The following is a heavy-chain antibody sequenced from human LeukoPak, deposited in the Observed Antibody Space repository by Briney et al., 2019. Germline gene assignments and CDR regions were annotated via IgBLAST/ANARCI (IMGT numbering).Heavy chain of an antibody. CDR3: TTFSGYYASDAFDI. J-gene: IGHJ3*02. D-gene: IGHD3-22*01. V-gene: IGHV3-15*01. Sequence: RGSLRLSWGAAGFTFSNAWMSWGRQAPGKGLEWVGRIKSKTDGGTTDYAAPVKGRFTISRDDSKNTLYLQMNSLKTEDTAVYYCTTFSGYYASDAFDIWGQGTMVTVSS. CDR1: GFTFSNAW. CDR2: IKSKTDGGTT.